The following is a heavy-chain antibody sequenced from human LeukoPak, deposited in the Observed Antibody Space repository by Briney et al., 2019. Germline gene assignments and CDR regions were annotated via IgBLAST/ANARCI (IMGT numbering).Heavy chain of an antibody. CDR1: GDSVSRSDSY. J-gene: IGHJ1*01. Sequence: PSETLSLTCSVSGDSVSRSDSYWDWIRQPPGKGLAWIGTIYYSGRTYYSPSLKSRVTMSVDPSNNQFSLNLRSVTAADTALYYCARRRYYDGSGYLEWGQGTLLSVSS. CDR2: IYYSGRT. CDR3: ARRRYYDGSGYLE. D-gene: IGHD3-22*01. V-gene: IGHV4-39*01.